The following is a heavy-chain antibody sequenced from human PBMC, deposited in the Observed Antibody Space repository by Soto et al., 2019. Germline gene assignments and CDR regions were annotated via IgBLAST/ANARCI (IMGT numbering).Heavy chain of an antibody. Sequence: GGSLRLSCADSGFTLRDHDMTWVRQAPGKGLEWVSYIRSSSTYINYADSVKGRFTISRDNAQNSLYLQMNSLRVDDTAVYYCARVTKYSSGIDSWGPGTLVTVSS. CDR1: GFTLRDHD. CDR2: IRSSSTYI. J-gene: IGHJ4*02. CDR3: ARVTKYSSGIDS. V-gene: IGHV3-11*05. D-gene: IGHD6-19*01.